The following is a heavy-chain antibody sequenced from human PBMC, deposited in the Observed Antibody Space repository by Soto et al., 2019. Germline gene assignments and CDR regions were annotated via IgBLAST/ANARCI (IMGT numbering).Heavy chain of an antibody. J-gene: IGHJ4*02. CDR2: IYYSGRT. CDR1: GGSISSYY. CDR3: ARQRTTVVTQAYFDH. V-gene: IGHV4-39*01. D-gene: IGHD2-21*02. Sequence: WETLSLTCTVSGGSISSYYWSWIRQPPGKGLEWIGSIYYSGRTYYNPSFKSRVTISIDTSKNQFSLKLSSVTATDTAVYYCARQRTTVVTQAYFDHWGQGALVTVSS.